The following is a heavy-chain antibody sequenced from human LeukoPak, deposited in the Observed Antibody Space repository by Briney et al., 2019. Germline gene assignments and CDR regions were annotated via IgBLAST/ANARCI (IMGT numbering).Heavy chain of an antibody. J-gene: IGHJ6*03. Sequence: SETLSLTCTVSGGSISSYYWSWIRQPPGKGLEWIGYIYYSGSTNYNPSLKSRVTISVDTSKNQFSLKLNSVTAADTAVYYCARAIGAASWYRSRYYYYMDVWGKGTTVTVSS. CDR1: GGSISSYY. CDR2: IYYSGST. V-gene: IGHV4-59*01. D-gene: IGHD6-13*01. CDR3: ARAIGAASWYRSRYYYYMDV.